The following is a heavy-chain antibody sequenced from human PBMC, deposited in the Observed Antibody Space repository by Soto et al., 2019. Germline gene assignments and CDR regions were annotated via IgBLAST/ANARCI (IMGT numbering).Heavy chain of an antibody. J-gene: IGHJ6*02. Sequence: PGGSLRLSCAASGFPFSGYAIHWVRQAPGKGLEWVSIISGSGSSRNYADSVKGRFTISRDNSKNTLYLQMNSLRAEDTAVYYRAKGPDFWSGYWDPNYYYGMDVWGQGTTVTVSS. CDR3: AKGPDFWSGYWDPNYYYGMDV. CDR1: GFPFSGYA. V-gene: IGHV3-23*01. D-gene: IGHD3-3*01. CDR2: ISGSGSSR.